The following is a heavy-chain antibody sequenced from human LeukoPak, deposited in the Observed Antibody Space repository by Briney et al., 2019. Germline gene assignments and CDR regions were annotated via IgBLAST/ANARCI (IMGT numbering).Heavy chain of an antibody. D-gene: IGHD6-13*01. CDR2: IIPIFGTA. J-gene: IGHJ4*02. CDR1: GGTFSSYA. V-gene: IGHV1-69*13. Sequence: SVKVTCKASGGTFSSYAISWVRQAPGQGLEWMGGIIPIFGTANYAQKFQGRVTITADQSTSTAYMELSSLRSEDTGVYCCARDAPLPLIAAVDWGEGTLLSVSS. CDR3: ARDAPLPLIAAVD.